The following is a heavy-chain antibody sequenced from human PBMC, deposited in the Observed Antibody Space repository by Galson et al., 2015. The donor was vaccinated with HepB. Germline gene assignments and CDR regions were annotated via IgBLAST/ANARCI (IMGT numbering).Heavy chain of an antibody. J-gene: IGHJ6*03. D-gene: IGHD3-10*01. Sequence: SLRLSCAASGFTFSSYAMSWVRQAPGKGLEWVSAISGSGGSTYYADSVKGRFTISRDNSKNTLYLQMNSLRAEDTAVYYCAKAGITNRKAALNYYYYYMDVWGKGTTVTVSS. CDR2: ISGSGGST. CDR3: AKAGITNRKAALNYYYYYMDV. V-gene: IGHV3-23*01. CDR1: GFTFSSYA.